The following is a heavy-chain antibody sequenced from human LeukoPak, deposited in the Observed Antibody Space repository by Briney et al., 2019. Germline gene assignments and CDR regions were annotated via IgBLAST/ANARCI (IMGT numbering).Heavy chain of an antibody. J-gene: IGHJ6*03. CDR3: ARDDNYYYYMDV. D-gene: IGHD3-22*01. CDR2: IIPIFGTA. V-gene: IGHV1-69*13. CDR1: GGTFSSYA. Sequence: SVKVSCKASGGTFSSYAISWVRQAPGQGLEWMGGIIPIFGTANYAQKFQGRVTITADESTSTAYMELSSLRSEDTAVYYCARDDNYYYYMDVWGKGTTVTVSS.